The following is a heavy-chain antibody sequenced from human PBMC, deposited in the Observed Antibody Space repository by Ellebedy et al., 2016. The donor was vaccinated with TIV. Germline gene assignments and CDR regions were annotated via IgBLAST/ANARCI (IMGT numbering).Heavy chain of an antibody. V-gene: IGHV3-30*18. D-gene: IGHD1-1*01. Sequence: GESLKISCAASGFTFSRFGMQWVRQAPGKGLEWVAVISRDGSVKHYADSVKGRFTISRDNSKNTLNIQLSSLRSEDTAVYYCAKETTEMTATTLYWGQGTLVTVSS. J-gene: IGHJ4*02. CDR1: GFTFSRFG. CDR2: ISRDGSVK. CDR3: AKETTEMTATTLY.